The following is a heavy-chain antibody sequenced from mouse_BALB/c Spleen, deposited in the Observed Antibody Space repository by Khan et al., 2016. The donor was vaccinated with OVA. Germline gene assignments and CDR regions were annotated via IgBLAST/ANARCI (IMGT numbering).Heavy chain of an antibody. CDR2: IWSDGST. CDR1: GFSLTNYG. CDR3: GRQPYYHYNVMDY. V-gene: IGHV2-6-1*01. Sequence: VQLVVSGPGLVAPSQSLSITCTISGFSLTNYGIHWVRQPPGKGLEWLVVIWSDGSTTYNSALKSRLTISKDNSKSQVFLKMNSIQTDDTAMYFCGRQPYYHYNVMDYWGQGTSVTVSS. J-gene: IGHJ4*01. D-gene: IGHD2-10*01.